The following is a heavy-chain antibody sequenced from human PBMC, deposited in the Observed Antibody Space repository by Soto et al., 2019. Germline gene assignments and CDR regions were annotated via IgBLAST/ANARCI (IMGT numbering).Heavy chain of an antibody. CDR2: IYWDDDK. CDR3: ARESRRFFDC. Sequence: QFTLKESGPTLVKPTQTLTLTCTFSGFSLSTTGVGVGWIRQPPGKALEWLAIIYWDDDKRYSPSLKSRLTITKDTSNNQVVLTMTNMDPVDTATYYCARESRRFFDCWGQGTLVTVSS. CDR1: GFSLSTTGVG. D-gene: IGHD2-2*01. V-gene: IGHV2-5*02. J-gene: IGHJ4*02.